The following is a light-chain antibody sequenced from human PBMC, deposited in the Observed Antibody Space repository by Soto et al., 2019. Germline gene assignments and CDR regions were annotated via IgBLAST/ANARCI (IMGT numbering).Light chain of an antibody. Sequence: QSALTHPRSVSGPPGQSVTISCTGTSSDVGGYNYVSWYQQHPGKAPKLMIYDVSKRPSGVPDRFSGSKSGNTASLTISGLQAEDEADYYCCSYAGSYTFSVFGTGTKVTVL. CDR3: CSYAGSYTFSV. CDR2: DVS. V-gene: IGLV2-11*01. CDR1: SSDVGGYNY. J-gene: IGLJ1*01.